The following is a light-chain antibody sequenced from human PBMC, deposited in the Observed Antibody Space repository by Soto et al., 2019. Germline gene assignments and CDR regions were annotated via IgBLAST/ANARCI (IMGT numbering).Light chain of an antibody. Sequence: QPVLTQSSSASASLGSSVKLTCTLSSGHSSYIIAWHQQQPGKAPRYLMKPEGSGNYNKGSGVPDRFSGSSSGADRYLTISNLQFEDEADYYCETWVSNTFVFGTGTKVTVL. CDR3: ETWVSNTFV. J-gene: IGLJ1*01. CDR2: PEGSGNY. V-gene: IGLV4-60*02. CDR1: SGHSSYI.